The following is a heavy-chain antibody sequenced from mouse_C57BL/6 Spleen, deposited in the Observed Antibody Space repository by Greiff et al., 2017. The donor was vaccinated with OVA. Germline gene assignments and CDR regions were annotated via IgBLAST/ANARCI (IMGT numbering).Heavy chain of an antibody. CDR2: IDPSDSYT. Sequence: QVQLKQPGTELVMPGASVKLSCKASGYTFTSYWMHWVKQRPGQGLEWIGEIDPSDSYTNYNQKFKGKSTLTVDKSSSTAYMQLSSLTSEDSAVYYCARFYGSSLSWFAYWGQGTLVTVSA. J-gene: IGHJ3*01. V-gene: IGHV1-69*01. CDR3: ARFYGSSLSWFAY. D-gene: IGHD1-1*01. CDR1: GYTFTSYW.